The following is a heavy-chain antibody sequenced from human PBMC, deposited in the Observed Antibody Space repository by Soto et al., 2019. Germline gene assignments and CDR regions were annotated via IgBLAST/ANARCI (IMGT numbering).Heavy chain of an antibody. J-gene: IGHJ6*02. CDR1: GDTFTSYA. Sequence: ASVKVSCKASGDTFTSYAMHWVRQAPGQRLEWMGWINAIIGNTNYAQKFQGRVTITADKSTSTAYMELSSLRSEDTAVYYCARDRRYYYDSSGYYHYYYYGMDVWGQGTTVTVSS. V-gene: IGHV1-3*01. D-gene: IGHD3-22*01. CDR3: ARDRRYYYDSSGYYHYYYYGMDV. CDR2: INAIIGNT.